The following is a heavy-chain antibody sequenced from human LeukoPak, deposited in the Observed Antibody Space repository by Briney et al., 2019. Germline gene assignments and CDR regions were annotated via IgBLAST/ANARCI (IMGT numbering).Heavy chain of an antibody. Sequence: PGGSLRLSCAASGFTFSSYAMGWVRQAPGKGLEWVSAISGSGVSTYYADSVKGRFIISRDNSKNTLYLQMNSLRAEDTAMYHCAKDPRTSGSGTDAFDIWGQGKMVTVSS. CDR2: ISGSGVST. CDR3: AKDPRTSGSGTDAFDI. V-gene: IGHV3-23*01. J-gene: IGHJ3*02. CDR1: GFTFSSYA. D-gene: IGHD3-10*01.